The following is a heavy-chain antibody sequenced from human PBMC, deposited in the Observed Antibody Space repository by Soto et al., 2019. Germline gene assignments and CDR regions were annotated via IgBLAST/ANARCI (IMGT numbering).Heavy chain of an antibody. CDR3: TRDGSVDFWSGYHYYYYYMDV. CDR2: IRSKAYGGTT. CDR1: GFTFGDYA. J-gene: IGHJ6*03. D-gene: IGHD3-3*01. V-gene: IGHV3-49*03. Sequence: GGSLRLSCTASGFTFGDYAMSWFRQAPGKGLEWVGFIRSKAYGGTTEYAASVKGRFTISRDDSKSIAYLQMNSLKTEDTAVYYCTRDGSVDFWSGYHYYYYYMDVWGKGTTVTVSS.